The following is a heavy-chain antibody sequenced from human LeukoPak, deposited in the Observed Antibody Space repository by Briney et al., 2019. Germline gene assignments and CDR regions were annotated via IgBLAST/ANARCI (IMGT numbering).Heavy chain of an antibody. Sequence: GGSLRLSCAASGFTFSSYAMNWVRQAPGKGLEWVAFIRYDGSNKYYADSVKGRFTISRDNSKNTLYLQMNSLRAEDTAVYYCAKGRASMVRGMGPPDYWGQGTLVTVSS. V-gene: IGHV3-30*02. CDR2: IRYDGSNK. CDR1: GFTFSSYA. J-gene: IGHJ4*02. D-gene: IGHD3-10*01. CDR3: AKGRASMVRGMGPPDY.